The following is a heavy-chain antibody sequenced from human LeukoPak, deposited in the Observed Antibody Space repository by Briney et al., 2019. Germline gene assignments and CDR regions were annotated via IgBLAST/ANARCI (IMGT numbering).Heavy chain of an antibody. D-gene: IGHD3-16*02. V-gene: IGHV4-4*07. Sequence: PSETLSLTCTVSGGSISNYYWSWIRQPAGRGLEWIGRVQTSGSTKYNPSLKSRVTMSVDTSKNQFSLKLSSVTAADTAVYYCARLKILPEGSYYDYVWGSYRFCYFDYWGQGTLVTVSS. J-gene: IGHJ4*02. CDR1: GGSISNYY. CDR3: ARLKILPEGSYYDYVWGSYRFCYFDY. CDR2: VQTSGST.